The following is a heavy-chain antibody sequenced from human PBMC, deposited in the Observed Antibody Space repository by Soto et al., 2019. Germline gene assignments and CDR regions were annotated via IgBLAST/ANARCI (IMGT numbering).Heavy chain of an antibody. Sequence: PGGSLRLSCAASGFTFSSYAMSWVRQAPGKGLEWVAVIWNDGNGYYYANSVKGRFTISRDNSKNTLYLQMSSLRVEDTAVYYCARRQISPPTRGAASARGGMDVWGQGTTVTVSS. CDR2: IWNDGNGY. CDR1: GFTFSSYA. J-gene: IGHJ6*02. CDR3: ARRQISPPTRGAASARGGMDV. V-gene: IGHV3-33*08. D-gene: IGHD6-13*01.